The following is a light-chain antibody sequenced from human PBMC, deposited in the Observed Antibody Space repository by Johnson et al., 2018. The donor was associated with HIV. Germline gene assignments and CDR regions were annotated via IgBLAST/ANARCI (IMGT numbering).Light chain of an antibody. CDR3: ATWDASLSANV. CDR2: DND. Sequence: QAVLTQPPSVSAAPGRWVTVSCSGTTSNIGDHSVSWFQHLPGAAPKLLIYDNDRRPSGVPDRFSGSKSAASATLDITGLQSGDEGDYYCATWDASLSANVFGTGTKVTAL. V-gene: IGLV1-51*02. CDR1: TSNIGDHS. J-gene: IGLJ1*01.